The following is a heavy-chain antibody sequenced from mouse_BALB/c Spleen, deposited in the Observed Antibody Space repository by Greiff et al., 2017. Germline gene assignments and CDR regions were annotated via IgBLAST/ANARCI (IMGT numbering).Heavy chain of an antibody. V-gene: IGHV5-6-5*01. Sequence: EVKLVESGGGLVKPGGSLKLSCAASGFTFSSYAMSWVRQTPEKRLEWVASISSGGSTYYPDSVKGRFTISRDNARNILYLQMSSLRSEDTAMYYCARDKYGAMDYWGQGTSVTVSS. D-gene: IGHD2-14*01. J-gene: IGHJ4*01. CDR1: GFTFSSYA. CDR2: ISSGGST. CDR3: ARDKYGAMDY.